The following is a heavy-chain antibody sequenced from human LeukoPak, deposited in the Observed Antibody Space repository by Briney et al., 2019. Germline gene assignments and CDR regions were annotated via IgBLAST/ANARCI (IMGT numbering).Heavy chain of an antibody. D-gene: IGHD2-8*01. CDR2: ISGSGGST. CDR3: AKTPDIVLMVYAPDY. J-gene: IGHJ4*02. Sequence: GGSLRLSCAASGFTFSSYAMSWVRQAPGKGLEWVSAISGSGGSTYYADSVKGRFSISRDNSKNTLYLQMNSLRAEDTAVYYCAKTPDIVLMVYAPDYWGQGTLVTVSS. V-gene: IGHV3-23*01. CDR1: GFTFSSYA.